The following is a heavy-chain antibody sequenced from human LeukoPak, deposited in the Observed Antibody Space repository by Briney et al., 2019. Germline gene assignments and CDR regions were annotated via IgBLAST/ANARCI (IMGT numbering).Heavy chain of an antibody. J-gene: IGHJ5*02. Sequence: GGSLRLSCAASGFTFISYSMNWVRQAPGKGLEWVSSISSSSSYIYYADSAKGRFTISRDNAKNSLYLQMNSLRAEDTAVYYCARDLAPIVVVVAATGWWFDPWGQGTLVPVSS. CDR2: ISSSSSYI. D-gene: IGHD2-15*01. CDR3: ARDLAPIVVVVAATGWWFDP. V-gene: IGHV3-21*01. CDR1: GFTFISYS.